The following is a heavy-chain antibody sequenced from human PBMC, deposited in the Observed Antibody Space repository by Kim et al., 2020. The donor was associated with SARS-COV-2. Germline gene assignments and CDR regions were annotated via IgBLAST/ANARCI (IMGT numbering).Heavy chain of an antibody. D-gene: IGHD6-13*01. CDR2: ISGYNGNT. V-gene: IGHV1-18*01. J-gene: IGHJ4*02. CDR1: GYTFTTYG. Sequence: ASVKVSCKASGYTFTTYGITWVRQAPGQGLEWMGWISGYNGNTHYAQKLQGRVTMTTDTSTSTAYMELRSLRSDDTAVYYCARGSRIAAAGETPGDYWGQGTLVTVSS. CDR3: ARGSRIAAAGETPGDY.